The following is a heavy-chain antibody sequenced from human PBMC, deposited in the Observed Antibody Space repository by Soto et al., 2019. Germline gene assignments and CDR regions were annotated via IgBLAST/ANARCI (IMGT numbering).Heavy chain of an antibody. Sequence: EVQLVESGGGLVKPGGSLRLSCAASGFTFSSYSMNWVRQAPGKGLEWVSSISSSSSYIYYADSVKGRFTISRDNANNSLYLQMNSLGDEDTAVYYCALNLGYSYWRGCYYFDHWGLGTLVTVSS. CDR3: ALNLGYSYWRGCYYFDH. CDR2: ISSSSSYI. CDR1: GFTFSSYS. V-gene: IGHV3-21*01. J-gene: IGHJ4*02. D-gene: IGHD5-18*01.